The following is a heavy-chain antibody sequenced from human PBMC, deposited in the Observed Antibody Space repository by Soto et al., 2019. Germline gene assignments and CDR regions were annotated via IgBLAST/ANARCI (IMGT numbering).Heavy chain of an antibody. CDR3: ARRASDIVVVPAAHWFDP. Sequence: SETLCLTCPVAGGSISSYYGSWIRQPPGKGLEWIGYIYYSGGTNYNPSLKSRVTISVDTSKNQFSLKLSSVTAADTAVYYCARRASDIVVVPAAHWFDPWGQGTLVTVSS. V-gene: IGHV4-59*08. CDR2: IYYSGGT. J-gene: IGHJ5*02. D-gene: IGHD2-2*01. CDR1: GGSISSYY.